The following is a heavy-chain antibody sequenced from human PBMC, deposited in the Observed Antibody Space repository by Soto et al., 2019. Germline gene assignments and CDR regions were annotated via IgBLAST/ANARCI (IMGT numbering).Heavy chain of an antibody. D-gene: IGHD3-3*01. CDR1: GYTFTSYD. CDR3: SRGFPLWFDP. J-gene: IGHJ5*02. Sequence: QVQLVQSGAEEKKPGASVKVSCKASGYTFTSYDMHWVRQAPGQRLEWMGWINAGNGNTKYSQKFQGRVTITRDTSASTAYLELSSLRSEDTAVYYFSRGFPLWFDPWGQGTLVTVSS. CDR2: INAGNGNT. V-gene: IGHV1-3*05.